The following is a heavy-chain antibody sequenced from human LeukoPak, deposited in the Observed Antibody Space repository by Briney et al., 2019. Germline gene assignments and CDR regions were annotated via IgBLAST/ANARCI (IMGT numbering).Heavy chain of an antibody. D-gene: IGHD2-2*01. Sequence: PGGSLRLSCAASGFTFSSYAMSWVCQAPGKGLEWVSAISGSGGSTYYADSVKGRFTISRDNSKNTLYLQMNSLRAEDTAVYYCAKDNVVVPAASNWFDPWGQGTLVTVSS. J-gene: IGHJ5*02. CDR2: ISGSGGST. CDR1: GFTFSSYA. V-gene: IGHV3-23*01. CDR3: AKDNVVVPAASNWFDP.